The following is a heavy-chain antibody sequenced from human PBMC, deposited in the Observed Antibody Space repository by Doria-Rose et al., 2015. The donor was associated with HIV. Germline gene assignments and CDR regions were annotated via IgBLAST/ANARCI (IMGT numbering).Heavy chain of an antibody. CDR1: GVSLSSPGMG. CDR2: IFSDDAR. J-gene: IGHJ4*02. Sequence: SGPVLVKPTETLTLTCTVSGVSLSSPGMGVSWIRQPPGKALEWLANIFSDDARSYKTSPKSRLTIAMGTSKSQVVLTMTDMDPVDTATYYCARIKSSRWYHKYYFDFWGQGTLVIVSA. D-gene: IGHD6-13*01. CDR3: ARIKSSRWYHKYYFDF. V-gene: IGHV2-26*01.